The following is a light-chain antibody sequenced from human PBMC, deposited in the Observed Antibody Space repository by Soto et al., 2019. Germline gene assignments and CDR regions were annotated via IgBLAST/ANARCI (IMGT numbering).Light chain of an antibody. V-gene: IGKV3-20*01. CDR1: QSVNSNY. CDR3: QHYVTSLTT. J-gene: IGKJ1*01. CDR2: SSS. Sequence: EIVLSQSPGTLSLSPGERATLSCRASQSVNSNYLVWYQQKPGQAPRLLIYSSSSRAAGVSDRFSGSGSGTDFSLTISGLEPEDFAMYYCQHYVTSLTTFGQGTKVDI.